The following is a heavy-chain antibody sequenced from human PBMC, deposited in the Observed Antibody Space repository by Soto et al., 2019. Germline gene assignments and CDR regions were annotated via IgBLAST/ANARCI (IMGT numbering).Heavy chain of an antibody. CDR1: GFTFSTYD. D-gene: IGHD3-10*01. J-gene: IGHJ4*02. CDR3: ARGGAMVRGEGIFEY. V-gene: IGHV3-13*01. CDR2: IGTAGDT. Sequence: EVQLVESGGGLVQPGGSLRLSRAASGFTFSTYDMHWVRQATGKGLEWVSAIGTAGDTYYPVSVKGRFTISRENAENSLYLQMNSLRAGDTAVYYCARGGAMVRGEGIFEYWGQGTLVTVSS.